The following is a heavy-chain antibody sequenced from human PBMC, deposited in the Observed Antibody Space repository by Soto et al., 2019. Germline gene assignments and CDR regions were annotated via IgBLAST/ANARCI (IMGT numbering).Heavy chain of an antibody. V-gene: IGHV5-10-1*01. J-gene: IGHJ6*02. CDR1: GYSFTSYW. CDR3: ARHRSDIAAVGNDYYYGMDV. D-gene: IGHD6-13*01. Sequence: PGESLKISCKGSGYSFTSYWISWVRQMPGKGLEWMGRIDPSDSYSNNSPSFQGHVTISADKSFSTAYLQWSSLKASDTAMYYCARHRSDIAAVGNDYYYGMDVWGQGPTVTVPS. CDR2: IDPSDSYS.